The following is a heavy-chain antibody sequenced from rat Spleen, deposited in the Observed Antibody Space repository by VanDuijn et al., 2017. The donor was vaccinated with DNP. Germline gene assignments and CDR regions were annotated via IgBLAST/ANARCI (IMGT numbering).Heavy chain of an antibody. CDR1: GFIFNKYG. V-gene: IGHV5S13*01. CDR3: ARHVGGSYYYPDY. CDR2: ISTNGGNA. Sequence: EVQLVESGGALVQPGRSLKLSCVASGFIFNKYGMAWVRQASTTGLEWVASISTNGGNAYYRDSVKGRFTISRDNTKSILYLQMDSLRSEDTATYYCARHVGGSYYYPDYWGQGVMVTVSS. J-gene: IGHJ2*01. D-gene: IGHD1-12*02.